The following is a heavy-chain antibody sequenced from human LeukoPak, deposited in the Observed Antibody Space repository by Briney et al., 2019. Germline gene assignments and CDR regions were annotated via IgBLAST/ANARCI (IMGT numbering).Heavy chain of an antibody. CDR2: INHSGST. V-gene: IGHV4-34*01. Sequence: SETLSLTCAVYGGSFTGYYWSWIRQPPGKGLEWIGEINHSGSTNYNPSLKSRVTISVDTSKNQFSLKLSSVTAADTAVYYCARGGGQRRSWLDLWGQGTLVSVTS. J-gene: IGHJ5*02. CDR3: ARGGGQRRSWLDL. CDR1: GGSFTGYY. D-gene: IGHD5-24*01.